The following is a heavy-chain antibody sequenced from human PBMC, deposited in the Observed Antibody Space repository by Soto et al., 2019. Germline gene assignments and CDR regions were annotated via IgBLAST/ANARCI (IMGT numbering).Heavy chain of an antibody. D-gene: IGHD3-22*01. CDR3: ASSPGYDSSGYYLDY. V-gene: IGHV1-69*13. J-gene: IGHJ4*02. CDR2: ITPIFGTA. Sequence: GASVKVSCQASGGTLSSYSISWVGQAPGQGLELVGGITPIFGTANYAHKFQGRVTITADESTSTAYMELSSLRSEDTAVYYCASSPGYDSSGYYLDYWGQGTLVTVSS. CDR1: GGTLSSYS.